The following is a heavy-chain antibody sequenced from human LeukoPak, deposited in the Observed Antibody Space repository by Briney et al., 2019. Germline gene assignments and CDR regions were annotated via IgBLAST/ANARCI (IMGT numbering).Heavy chain of an antibody. Sequence: KPGGSLRLSCAASGFTFSSYAMSWIRQAPGKGLEWVSYISSSGSTIYYADSVKGRFTISRDNAKNSLYLQMNSLRAEDTAVYYCARLYGDYVVPYYYYMDVWGKGTTVTVSS. V-gene: IGHV3-11*04. CDR2: ISSSGSTI. CDR3: ARLYGDYVVPYYYYMDV. D-gene: IGHD4-17*01. J-gene: IGHJ6*03. CDR1: GFTFSSYA.